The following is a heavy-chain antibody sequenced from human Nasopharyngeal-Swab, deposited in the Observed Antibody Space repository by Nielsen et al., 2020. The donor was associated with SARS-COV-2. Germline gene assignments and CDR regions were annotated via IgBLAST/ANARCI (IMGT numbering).Heavy chain of an antibody. CDR1: GFTFSSYA. CDR2: ISGSGGSS. J-gene: IGHJ4*02. Sequence: GESLKISCAASGFTFSSYAMSWVRQAPGKGLEWVSAISGSGGSSYYADSVKGRFTISRDSSKNTLYLQMNSLRAEDTAVYYCARGGYSGYEVGYGYWGQGTLVTVSS. D-gene: IGHD5-12*01. CDR3: ARGGYSGYEVGYGY. V-gene: IGHV3-23*01.